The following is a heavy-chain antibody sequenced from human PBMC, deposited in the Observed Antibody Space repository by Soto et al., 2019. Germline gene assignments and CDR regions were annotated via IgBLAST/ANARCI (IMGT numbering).Heavy chain of an antibody. Sequence: QVQLVQSGAEVKKPGSSVKVSCKASGGTFSSYAISWVRQAPVQGLEWMGGIIPIFGTANYAQKFQGRVTITADKSTSTAYMELSSLRSEDTAVYYCARGEWEPDNYYYYGMDVWGQGTTLTVSS. CDR2: IIPIFGTA. CDR3: ARGEWEPDNYYYYGMDV. D-gene: IGHD1-26*01. V-gene: IGHV1-69*06. J-gene: IGHJ6*02. CDR1: GGTFSSYA.